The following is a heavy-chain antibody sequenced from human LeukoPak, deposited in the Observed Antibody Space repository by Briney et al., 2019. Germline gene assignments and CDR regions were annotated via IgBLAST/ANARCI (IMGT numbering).Heavy chain of an antibody. J-gene: IGHJ3*02. CDR2: IYSSGST. D-gene: IGHD5-12*01. V-gene: IGHV4-4*07. Sequence: SETLSLTCTVSGGSISGYFWSWIRQPAGKTLEWIGRIYSSGSTDYNPSLKGRVTMSVDTSKNHLSLKLSSVTAADTATYYCARARYSGYDGAFDIWGQGTMVTVSS. CDR1: GGSISGYF. CDR3: ARARYSGYDGAFDI.